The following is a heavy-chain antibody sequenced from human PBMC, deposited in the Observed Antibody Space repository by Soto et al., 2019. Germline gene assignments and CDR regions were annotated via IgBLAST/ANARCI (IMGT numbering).Heavy chain of an antibody. D-gene: IGHD4-17*01. V-gene: IGHV1-18*04. CDR3: ARDYYGDYFRWFDP. J-gene: IGHJ5*02. Sequence: ASVKVSCEASGYTFTSYGISWVRQAPGQGLEWKGWISAYNGNTNYAQKLQGRVTMTTDTSTSTAYMELRSLRSDDTAVYYCARDYYGDYFRWFDPWGEGTLVTVSS. CDR2: ISAYNGNT. CDR1: GYTFTSYG.